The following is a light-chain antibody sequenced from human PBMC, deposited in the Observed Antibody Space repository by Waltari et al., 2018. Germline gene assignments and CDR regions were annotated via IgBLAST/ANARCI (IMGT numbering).Light chain of an antibody. CDR2: DVS. CDR1: SRDVGGYNY. CDR3: CSYAGSYTFGV. Sequence: QSALTQPRPVSESPGQSVTISCTGTSRDVGGYNYVSWYQQHPGKAPKLMIHDVSKRPSGVPDRFSGSKSGNTASLTISGLLAEDEADYYCCSYAGSYTFGVFGGGTKLTVL. V-gene: IGLV2-11*01. J-gene: IGLJ2*01.